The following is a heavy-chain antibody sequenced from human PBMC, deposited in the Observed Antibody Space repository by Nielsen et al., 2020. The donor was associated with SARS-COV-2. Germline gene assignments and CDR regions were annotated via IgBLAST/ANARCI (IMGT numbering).Heavy chain of an antibody. D-gene: IGHD3-22*01. Sequence: SETLSLTCTVSGGSVSSGSYYWGWIRQPPGKGLEWIGSIYYSGSTYYNPSLKSRVTISVDTSKNQFSLKLSSVTAADTAVYYCVDGYDSSGSPAEYFQHWGQGTLVTVSS. CDR1: GGSVSSGSYY. CDR2: IYYSGST. CDR3: VDGYDSSGSPAEYFQH. J-gene: IGHJ1*01. V-gene: IGHV4-39*01.